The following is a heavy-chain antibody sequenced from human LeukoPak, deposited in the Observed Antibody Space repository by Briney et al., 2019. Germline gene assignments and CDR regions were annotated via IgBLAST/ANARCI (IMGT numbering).Heavy chain of an antibody. CDR3: ARGGGLVPGTWFDP. V-gene: IGHV1-18*01. CDR2: ISAYNGNT. D-gene: IGHD6-19*01. CDR1: GYTFTSYG. J-gene: IGHJ5*02. Sequence: TSVEVSCKASGYTFTSYGISWVRQAPGQGLEWMGWISAYNGNTNYAQEVQGRVSMTTDTSTSTAYLELRSLRSDDTAVYYCARGGGLVPGTWFDPWGQGTLVTVSS.